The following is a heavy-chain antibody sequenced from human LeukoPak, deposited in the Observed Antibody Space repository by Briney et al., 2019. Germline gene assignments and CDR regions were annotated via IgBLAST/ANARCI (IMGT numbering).Heavy chain of an antibody. V-gene: IGHV1-2*02. J-gene: IGHJ4*02. CDR2: IIPSNGGT. CDR3: ARVVHDYGAPGY. D-gene: IGHD3-16*01. Sequence: ASVKVSCKASGYTFTDHYMHWVRQAPGQGLEWMGWIIPSNGGTNYAQKFQGRVTMTRDTSISTAYMELSGLRSDDTAVYYCARVVHDYGAPGYWGQGTLVTVSS. CDR1: GYTFTDHY.